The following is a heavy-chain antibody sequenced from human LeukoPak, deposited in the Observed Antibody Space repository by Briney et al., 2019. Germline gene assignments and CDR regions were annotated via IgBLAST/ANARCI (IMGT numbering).Heavy chain of an antibody. CDR1: GGSVSDYY. V-gene: IGHV4-59*02. CDR2: IYYTGST. CDR3: ASRKLGNDY. J-gene: IGHJ4*02. Sequence: SETLSLTCTISGGSVSDYYWSWIRQSPGKGLEWIGYIYYTGSTTYNPPLKSRVTISADTSMNQFSLKLSSVTAADTAVYYCASRKLGNDYWGQGTLVTVSS. D-gene: IGHD7-27*01.